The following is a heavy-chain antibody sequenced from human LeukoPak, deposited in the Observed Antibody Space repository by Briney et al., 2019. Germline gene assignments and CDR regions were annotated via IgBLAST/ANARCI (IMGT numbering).Heavy chain of an antibody. V-gene: IGHV4-39*07. D-gene: IGHD2-2*01. CDR1: GGSISSSSYY. Sequence: PSETLSLTCTVSGGSISSSSYYWGWIRQPPGKGLEWIGSIYYSGSTYYNPSLKSRVTISVDTSKNQFSLKLSSVTAADTAVYYCARGLGYCSSTSCYGLYNWFDPWGQGTLVTVSS. CDR3: ARGLGYCSSTSCYGLYNWFDP. J-gene: IGHJ5*02. CDR2: IYYSGST.